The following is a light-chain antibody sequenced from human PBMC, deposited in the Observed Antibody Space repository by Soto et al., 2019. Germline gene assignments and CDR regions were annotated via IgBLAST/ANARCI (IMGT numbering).Light chain of an antibody. CDR3: MQPLQSWT. Sequence: DSVITQSPLSMPVTTGETASISCRSSQSLMHSNGYNYLDWYLQKPGQSPQLLIYLGSNRASGVPDRFSGSGSGTDFTLKISRVEAEDVGVYYCMQPLQSWTFGQGTRLEIK. V-gene: IGKV2-28*01. J-gene: IGKJ5*01. CDR2: LGS. CDR1: QSLMHSNGYNY.